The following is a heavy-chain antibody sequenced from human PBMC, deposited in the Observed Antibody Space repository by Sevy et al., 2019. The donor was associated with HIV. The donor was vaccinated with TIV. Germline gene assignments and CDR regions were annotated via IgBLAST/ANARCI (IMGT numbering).Heavy chain of an antibody. D-gene: IGHD2-15*01. CDR3: AKRRVQSGLSGGGANYGWDV. Sequence: GGSLRLSCAASGFPCSNYAMSWIRQAPGKGLEWVSTLIGGGSRTYYADSVTGRFTISRDNSKNTLYLQMNGMRADDTAIYYCAKRRVQSGLSGGGANYGWDVCGHGTTVTVSS. V-gene: IGHV3-23*01. J-gene: IGHJ6*02. CDR1: GFPCSNYA. CDR2: LIGGGSRT.